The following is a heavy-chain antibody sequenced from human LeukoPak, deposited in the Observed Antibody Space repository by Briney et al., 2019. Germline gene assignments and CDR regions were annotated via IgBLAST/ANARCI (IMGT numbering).Heavy chain of an antibody. CDR2: IIPILGIA. V-gene: IGHV1-69*04. D-gene: IGHD2-2*01. CDR3: ASVSGPAATKHYGMDV. Sequence: GSSVKVSCKASGGTFSSYAISWVRQAPGQGLEWMGRIIPILGIANYAQKFQGRVTITADKSTSTAYMELSSLRSEDTAVYYCASVSGPAATKHYGMDVWGQGTTVTVSS. CDR1: GGTFSSYA. J-gene: IGHJ6*02.